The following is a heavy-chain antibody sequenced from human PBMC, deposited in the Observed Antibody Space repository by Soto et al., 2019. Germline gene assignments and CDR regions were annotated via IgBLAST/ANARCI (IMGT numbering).Heavy chain of an antibody. V-gene: IGHV4-34*01. CDR2: VRHTGST. Sequence: QVQLHQWGAGLLKPSETLSLTCAVYGGPFSGFYWSWIRQSPGKGLAWLGEVRHTGSTNYNPSLKTRVSISADTSKNQVSLRLTSVTAADTAVYYCATDSTSTHYGMDVWGQGTTVTVSS. CDR3: ATDSTSTHYGMDV. D-gene: IGHD2-2*01. CDR1: GGPFSGFY. J-gene: IGHJ6*02.